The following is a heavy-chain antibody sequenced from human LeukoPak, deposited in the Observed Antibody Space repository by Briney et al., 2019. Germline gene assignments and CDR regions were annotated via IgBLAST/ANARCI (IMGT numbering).Heavy chain of an antibody. CDR3: ARGGRFAYYYYMDV. Sequence: PSETLSLTCAVYGGSFSGYYWSWIRQPPGKGLEWIGEINHSGSTNYNPSLKSRVTISVDTSKNQFSLKLSSVTAADTAVYYCARGGRFAYYYYMDVWGKGTTVTVSS. V-gene: IGHV4-34*01. CDR1: GGSFSGYY. D-gene: IGHD3-3*01. J-gene: IGHJ6*03. CDR2: INHSGST.